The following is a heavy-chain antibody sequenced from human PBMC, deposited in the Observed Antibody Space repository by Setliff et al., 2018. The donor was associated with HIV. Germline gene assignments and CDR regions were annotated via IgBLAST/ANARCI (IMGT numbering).Heavy chain of an antibody. V-gene: IGHV1-3*01. CDR2: INAGNGNT. J-gene: IGHJ4*02. D-gene: IGHD3-3*01. CDR1: GYTFTSYA. Sequence: GASVKVSCKASGYTFTSYAMHWVRQAPGQRLEWMGWINAGNGNTKYSQKFQGRLTMTEDTSTDTAYMELSSLRAEDTAVYYCARVRGRGYYTLLYYFDDWGQGTLVTVSS. CDR3: ARVRGRGYYTLLYYFDD.